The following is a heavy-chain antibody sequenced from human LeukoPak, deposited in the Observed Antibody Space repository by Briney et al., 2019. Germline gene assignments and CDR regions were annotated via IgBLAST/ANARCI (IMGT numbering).Heavy chain of an antibody. CDR2: IYHTGSA. CDR3: ARYCTSTTCILRGFDY. Sequence: SETLSLTCSVSGYYFTSGHYWGWIRQPPGNGLEWISNIYHTGSAHYNPSLKSRVTISVDTSKNQFSLKLSSVTAADTAVYYCARYCTSTTCILRGFDYWGQGTLVTVSS. J-gene: IGHJ4*02. D-gene: IGHD2-2*01. CDR1: GYYFTSGHY. V-gene: IGHV4-38-2*01.